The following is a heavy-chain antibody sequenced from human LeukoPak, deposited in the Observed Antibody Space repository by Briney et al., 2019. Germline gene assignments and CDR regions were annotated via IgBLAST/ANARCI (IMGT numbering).Heavy chain of an antibody. J-gene: IGHJ4*02. CDR2: IYTSGST. CDR1: GGSISSGSYY. D-gene: IGHD2-15*01. CDR3: ARLGILYFDY. Sequence: PSQTLSLTCTVSGGSISSGSYYWSWIRQPAGKGLEWIGRIYTSGSTNYNPSLKSRVTISVDTSKNRFSLKLSSVTAADTAVYYCARLGILYFDYWGQGTLVTVSS. V-gene: IGHV4-61*02.